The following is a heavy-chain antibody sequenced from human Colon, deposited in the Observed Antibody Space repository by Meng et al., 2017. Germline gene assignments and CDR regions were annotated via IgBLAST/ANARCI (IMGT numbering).Heavy chain of an antibody. CDR1: GGSISSYY. J-gene: IGHJ4*02. CDR3: ARAPRGRGAYFDY. V-gene: IGHV4-59*01. CDR2: IYYSGST. Sequence: SETLSLTCTVSGGSISSYYWSWIRQPPGKGLDWIGYIYYSGSTNYNPSLQSRVTISVDTSKKQFSLKLSSVTAADTAVYYCARAPRGRGAYFDYWGQGALVTSPQ. D-gene: IGHD1-26*01.